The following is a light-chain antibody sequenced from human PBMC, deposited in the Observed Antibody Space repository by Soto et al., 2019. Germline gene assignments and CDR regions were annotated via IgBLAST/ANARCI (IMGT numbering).Light chain of an antibody. Sequence: DIQMTQSPSSLSASVGDTVTITCRASQNINSFLNWYQQKPGQAPNLLIYAASTLQSGVPSRFSGSGSGTHFTLTISSLQPEDFATYYCQQGYSTLTFGGRTKVDIK. V-gene: IGKV1-39*01. J-gene: IGKJ4*01. CDR2: AAS. CDR1: QNINSF. CDR3: QQGYSTLT.